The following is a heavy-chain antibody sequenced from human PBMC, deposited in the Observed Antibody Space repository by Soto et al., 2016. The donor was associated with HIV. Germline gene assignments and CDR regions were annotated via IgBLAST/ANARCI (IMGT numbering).Heavy chain of an antibody. V-gene: IGHV3-30*04. Sequence: VQLVEPGGGVVQPGRSLRLSCAASGFTFSSYAMHWVRQAPGKGLEWVAVISYDGSNKYYADSVKGRFTISRDNSKNTLYLQMNSLRAEDTAVYYCARDLVVGADVGRALDYWGPGNPGHRL. CDR1: GFTFSSYA. CDR3: ARDLVVGADVGRALDY. D-gene: IGHD2-15*01. CDR2: ISYDGSNK. J-gene: IGHJ4*02.